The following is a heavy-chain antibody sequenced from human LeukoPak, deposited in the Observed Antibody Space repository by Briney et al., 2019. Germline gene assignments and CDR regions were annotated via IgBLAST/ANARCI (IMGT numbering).Heavy chain of an antibody. CDR2: IIPFFGTA. J-gene: IGHJ6*03. Sequence: ASVKVSCKSSGGTFSSYAVSWVRQAPGQGLDWMGGIIPFFGTANYAQKFQGRVTLTADKFPTTAYMELNSLKTEDTAVYYCTTESNDYGDYGLNYYYYMDVWGKGTTVTVSS. CDR3: TTESNDYGDYGLNYYYYMDV. CDR1: GGTFSSYA. D-gene: IGHD4-17*01. V-gene: IGHV1-69*06.